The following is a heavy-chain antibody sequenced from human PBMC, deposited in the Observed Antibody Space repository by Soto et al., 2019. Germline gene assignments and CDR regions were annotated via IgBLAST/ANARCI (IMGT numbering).Heavy chain of an antibody. Sequence: QVQLVQSGAEVKKPGASVKVSCKASGYTFTSYGTSWVRQAPGQGLEWMGWISAYNGNTNSAQKLQGRVTMTTDTSKSTAYMELRSLRSVVTSVYYCARVGHYSNYGFADYWGQGPLVTVSS. J-gene: IGHJ4*02. CDR1: GYTFTSYG. CDR3: ARVGHYSNYGFADY. CDR2: ISAYNGNT. D-gene: IGHD4-4*01. V-gene: IGHV1-18*01.